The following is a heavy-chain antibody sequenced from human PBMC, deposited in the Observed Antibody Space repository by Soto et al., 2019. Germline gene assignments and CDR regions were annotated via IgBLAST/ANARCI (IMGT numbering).Heavy chain of an antibody. V-gene: IGHV1-18*01. CDR1: GYTFTSYV. CDR2: ISAYNGNT. Sequence: QVPLVQSGAEVKKPGASVKVSCKASGYTFTSYVISWVRQAPGQVLEWMGWISAYNGNTNYAQKLQGIVTMTTATSTRTAHLQLRSTISDDTSVYYCARQVTDSAVAGTSDYWCKGTLVTVSS. J-gene: IGHJ4*02. D-gene: IGHD6-19*01. CDR3: ARQVTDSAVAGTSDY.